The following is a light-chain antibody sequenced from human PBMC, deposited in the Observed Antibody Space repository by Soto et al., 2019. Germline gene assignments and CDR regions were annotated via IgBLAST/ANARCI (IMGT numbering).Light chain of an antibody. CDR2: GNT. CDR1: SSNIGAGYP. Sequence: QSVLTQPPSVSGAPGQRITISCTGSSSNIGAGYPVHWYQQLPGTAPKLLIFGNTIRPSGVPDRFSGSRSGLAITGLQAEDEADYYCQSYDSSLSGYVLGNGTKVT. V-gene: IGLV1-40*01. J-gene: IGLJ1*01. CDR3: QSYDSSLSGYV.